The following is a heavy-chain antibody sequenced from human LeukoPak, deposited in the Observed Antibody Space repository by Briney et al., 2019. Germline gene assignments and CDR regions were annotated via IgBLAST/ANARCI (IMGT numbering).Heavy chain of an antibody. CDR2: IVVGRGNT. CDR1: GFTFTSSA. D-gene: IGHD2-15*01. J-gene: IGHJ3*02. Sequence: SVKVSCKASGFTFTSSAMQWVRQARGQRFEWIGWIVVGRGNTDYAQKFQERVTITRDMSTSTVYMEVSSLRSEDTAVYYCATDQSGGYFNDAFDIWGQGTMVTVSS. V-gene: IGHV1-58*02. CDR3: ATDQSGGYFNDAFDI.